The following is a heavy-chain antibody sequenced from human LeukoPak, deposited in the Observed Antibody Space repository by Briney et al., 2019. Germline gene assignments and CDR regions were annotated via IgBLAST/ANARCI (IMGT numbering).Heavy chain of an antibody. CDR1: GGTFSSYA. CDR3: ARELYGYNRKDMASGTNSYYYMDV. V-gene: IGHV1-69*13. CDR2: IIPIFGTA. D-gene: IGHD1-20*01. Sequence: SVKVSCKASGGTFSSYAISWVRQAPGQGLEWMGGIIPIFGTANYAQKFQGRVTITADESTSTAYMELSSLTSEDTAVYFCARELYGYNRKDMASGTNSYYYMDVWGKGTTVTVSS. J-gene: IGHJ6*03.